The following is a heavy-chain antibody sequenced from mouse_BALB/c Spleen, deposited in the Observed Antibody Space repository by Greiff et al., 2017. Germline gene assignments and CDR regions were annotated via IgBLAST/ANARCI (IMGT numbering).Heavy chain of an antibody. Sequence: VQLVESGAELAKPGASVKMSCKASGYTFTSYWMHWVKQRPGQGLEWIGYINPSTGYTEYNQKFKDKATLTADKSSSTAYMQLSSLTSEDSAVYYCASGDYYGSSDYGGQGTTLTVSS. D-gene: IGHD1-1*01. CDR1: GYTFTSYW. J-gene: IGHJ2*01. V-gene: IGHV1-7*01. CDR2: INPSTGYT. CDR3: ASGDYYGSSDY.